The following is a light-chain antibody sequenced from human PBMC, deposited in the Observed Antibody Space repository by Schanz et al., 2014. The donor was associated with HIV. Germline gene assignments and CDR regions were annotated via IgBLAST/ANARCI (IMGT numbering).Light chain of an antibody. Sequence: QSVLTQPPSVSAAPGQKVTISCSGSSSNIGNNYVSWYQQLPGTAPKLLIYDNNKRPSGIPDRFSGSKSGTSATLGITGLQAVDEADYYCQSYDNSLTAYVFGAGTKLTVL. V-gene: IGLV1-51*01. CDR2: DNN. CDR3: QSYDNSLTAYV. J-gene: IGLJ1*01. CDR1: SSNIGNNY.